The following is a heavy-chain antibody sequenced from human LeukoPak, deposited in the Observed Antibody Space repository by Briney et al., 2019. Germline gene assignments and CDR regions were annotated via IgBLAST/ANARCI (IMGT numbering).Heavy chain of an antibody. Sequence: GSLRLSCAASGFTFSSYAMSWVRQAPGKGLEWVSSISSSSSYIYYADSVKGRFTISRDNAKNSLYLRMNSLRAEDTAVYYCAREFGGFDYWGQGTLVTVSS. CDR3: AREFGGFDY. CDR1: GFTFSSYA. J-gene: IGHJ4*02. CDR2: ISSSSSYI. D-gene: IGHD3-3*01. V-gene: IGHV3-21*01.